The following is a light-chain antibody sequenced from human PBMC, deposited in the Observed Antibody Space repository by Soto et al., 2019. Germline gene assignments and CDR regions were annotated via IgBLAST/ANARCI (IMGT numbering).Light chain of an antibody. CDR2: DAS. V-gene: IGKV1D-13*01. CDR3: QQFNNYPHLT. Sequence: AIQLTQSPSSLSASVGDRVTITCRASQGISSALAWYQQKPGKAPKLLIYDASSLESGVPSRFSGSGSGTDFTLTISSLQPEDFATYYCQQFNNYPHLTFGQGTRLEIK. CDR1: QGISSA. J-gene: IGKJ5*01.